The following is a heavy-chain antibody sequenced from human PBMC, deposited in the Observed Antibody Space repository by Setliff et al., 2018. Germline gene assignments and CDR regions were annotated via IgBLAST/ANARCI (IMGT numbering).Heavy chain of an antibody. Sequence: GGSLRLSCAASGFTFSSYSMNWVRQAPGKGLEWVSYISSSSSTIYHADSVKGRFTISRDNSKNTLYLQMNSLRAEDTAVYYCARDVQGGGYPDYWGQGTLVTVSS. J-gene: IGHJ4*02. CDR1: GFTFSSYS. V-gene: IGHV3-48*01. D-gene: IGHD3-16*01. CDR3: ARDVQGGGYPDY. CDR2: ISSSSSTI.